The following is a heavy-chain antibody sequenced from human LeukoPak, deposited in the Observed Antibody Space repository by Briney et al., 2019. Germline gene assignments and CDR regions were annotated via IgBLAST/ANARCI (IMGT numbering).Heavy chain of an antibody. CDR2: ISSSSSYI. D-gene: IGHD5-12*01. CDR3: AKEMLGTRWITYDS. CDR1: GFTFSSYS. V-gene: IGHV3-21*04. J-gene: IGHJ4*02. Sequence: KSGGSLRLSCAASGFTFSSYSMNWVRQAPGKGLEWVSSISSSSSYIYYADSVKGRFTISRDNNKNSLYLEMNSLRTDDTALYYCAKEMLGTRWITYDSWGQGALVTVSP.